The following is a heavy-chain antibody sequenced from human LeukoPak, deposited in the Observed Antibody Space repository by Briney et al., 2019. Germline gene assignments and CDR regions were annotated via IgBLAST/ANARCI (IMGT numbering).Heavy chain of an antibody. CDR3: AREEWWHLDI. V-gene: IGHV3-7*01. Sequence: GSLRLSCAASGFAFRSSYMSWVRQAPGGGLECVSKIKPGGSEQFYVDSVKGRFTVSRDNAKNSLYLQMDNLRAEDAAVYYCAREEWWHLDIWGRGTLVTISS. D-gene: IGHD3-3*01. CDR1: GFAFRSSY. CDR2: IKPGGSEQ. J-gene: IGHJ2*01.